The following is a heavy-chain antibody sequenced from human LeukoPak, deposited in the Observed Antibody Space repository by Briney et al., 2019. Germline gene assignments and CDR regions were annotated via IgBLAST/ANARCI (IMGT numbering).Heavy chain of an antibody. D-gene: IGHD2-2*01. CDR3: AKAGCSSTSCYEDY. CDR1: GFTFSSYA. V-gene: IGHV3-23*01. CDR2: ISGSGGST. J-gene: IGHJ4*02. Sequence: PGGSLRLSCAASGFTFSSYAMSRVRQAPGKGLEWVSAISGSGGSTYYADSVKGRFTISRDNSKNTLYLQMNSLRAEDTAVYYCAKAGCSSTSCYEDYWGQGTLVTVSS.